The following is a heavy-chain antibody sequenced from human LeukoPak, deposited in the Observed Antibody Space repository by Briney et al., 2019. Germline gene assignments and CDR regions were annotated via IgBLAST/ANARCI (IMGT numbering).Heavy chain of an antibody. Sequence: SETLSLTCTVSGGSISSGGYYWSWIRQHPGKGLEWIGYIYYSGSTYYNPSLKSRVTISVDTSKNQFSLKLSSVTAADTAVYYCAVNSYGLTLDYWGQGTLVTVSS. CDR1: GGSISSGGYY. V-gene: IGHV4-31*03. CDR3: AVNSYGLTLDY. J-gene: IGHJ4*02. CDR2: IYYSGST. D-gene: IGHD5-18*01.